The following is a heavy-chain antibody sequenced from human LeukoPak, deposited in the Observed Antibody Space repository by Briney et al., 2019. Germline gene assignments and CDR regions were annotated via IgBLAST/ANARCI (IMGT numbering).Heavy chain of an antibody. Sequence: ASVKVSCKASGYTFTGYYLHWVRQAPGQGLEWMGWINTNTGNPTYAQGFTGRFVFSLDTSVSTAYLQISSLKAEDTAVYYRARDPRQWLDTNYYYYMDVWGKGTTVTVSS. V-gene: IGHV7-4-1*02. CDR3: ARDPRQWLDTNYYYYMDV. CDR1: GYTFTGYY. CDR2: INTNTGNP. J-gene: IGHJ6*03. D-gene: IGHD6-19*01.